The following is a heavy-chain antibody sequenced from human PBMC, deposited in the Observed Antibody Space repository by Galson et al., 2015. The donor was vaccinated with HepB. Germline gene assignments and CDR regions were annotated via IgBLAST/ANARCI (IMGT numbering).Heavy chain of an antibody. CDR3: AKDREIAVAGTGLYFDY. CDR2: IYSGGST. V-gene: IGHV3-53*01. CDR1: GFTVSSNY. Sequence: SLRLSCAASGFTVSSNYMSWVRQAPGKGLEWVSIIYSGGSTYYADSVKGRFTISRDNSKNTLYLQMNSLRAEDTALYYCAKDREIAVAGTGLYFDYWGQGTQVTVSS. D-gene: IGHD6-19*01. J-gene: IGHJ4*02.